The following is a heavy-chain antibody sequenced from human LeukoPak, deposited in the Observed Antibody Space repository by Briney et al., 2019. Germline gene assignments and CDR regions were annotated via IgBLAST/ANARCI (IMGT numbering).Heavy chain of an antibody. CDR2: IYHSEST. CDR3: AREGATVVTYFDY. Sequence: PSETLSLTCTISGGSMSRSNWWSWVRQTPGKGLEWIGEIYHSESTSYNPSLKSRVTISVDTSKNQFSLKLSSVTAADTAVYYCAREGATVVTYFDYWGQGTLVTVSS. J-gene: IGHJ4*02. V-gene: IGHV4-4*02. D-gene: IGHD4-23*01. CDR1: GGSMSRSNW.